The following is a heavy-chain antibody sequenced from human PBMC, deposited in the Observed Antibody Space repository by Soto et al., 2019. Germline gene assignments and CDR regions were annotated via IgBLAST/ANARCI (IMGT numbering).Heavy chain of an antibody. CDR3: ANDHVLRYFDWLSSSNVFDY. CDR1: GFTFSSYA. CDR2: ISGSGGST. V-gene: IGHV3-23*01. D-gene: IGHD3-9*01. J-gene: IGHJ4*02. Sequence: PGGSLRLSCAASGFTFSSYAMSWVRQAPGKGLEWVSAISGSGGSTYYADSVKGRFTISRDNSKNTLYLQMNSLRAEDTAVYYCANDHVLRYFDWLSSSNVFDYRGQGTLVTVSS.